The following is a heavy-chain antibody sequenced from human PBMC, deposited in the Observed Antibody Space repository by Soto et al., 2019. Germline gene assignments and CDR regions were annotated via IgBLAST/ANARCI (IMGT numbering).Heavy chain of an antibody. CDR2: INHSGST. CDR1: GGSFSDYN. J-gene: IGHJ4*02. V-gene: IGHV4-34*01. Sequence: SETLSLTCAVYGGSFSDYNWSWIRQPPGRGLEWIGEINHSGSTNYNPSLKSRVTMSVDTSKNQFSLKMSSVTAADTAVYYCARDKITGLFDYWGQGTLVTVS. CDR3: ARDKITGLFDY. D-gene: IGHD2-8*02.